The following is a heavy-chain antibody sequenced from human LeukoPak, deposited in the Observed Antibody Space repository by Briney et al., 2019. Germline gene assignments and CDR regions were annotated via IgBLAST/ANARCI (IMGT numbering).Heavy chain of an antibody. CDR3: TTGNFGPY. V-gene: IGHV3-15*07. CDR1: GFTFSDAW. J-gene: IGHJ4*02. CDR2: IKRKTEGGAT. D-gene: IGHD3-10*01. Sequence: GGSLRLSCAASGFTFSDAWMNWVRQAPGNGLEWVGRIKRKTEGGATDYAGPVKGRFTISRDDSKNTLFLHVNSLKTEDTAVYYCTTGNFGPYWGQGTLVTVSS.